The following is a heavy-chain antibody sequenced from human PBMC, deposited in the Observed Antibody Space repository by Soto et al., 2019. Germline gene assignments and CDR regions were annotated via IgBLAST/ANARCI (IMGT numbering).Heavy chain of an antibody. D-gene: IGHD3-22*01. V-gene: IGHV3-48*03. Sequence: EVQLVESGGGLVQPGGSLRLSCAASGFTFSSYEMNWVRQAPGKGLEWVSYISSSGSTIYYADSVKGRFTISRDNAKNSLYLQMNSLRAEDTAVYYCARDTHRDSSGFPWYFDLWGRGTLVTVSS. J-gene: IGHJ2*01. CDR2: ISSSGSTI. CDR3: ARDTHRDSSGFPWYFDL. CDR1: GFTFSSYE.